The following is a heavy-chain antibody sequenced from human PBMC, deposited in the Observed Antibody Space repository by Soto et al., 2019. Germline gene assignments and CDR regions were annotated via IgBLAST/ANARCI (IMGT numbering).Heavy chain of an antibody. CDR1: GFSLNTGGVG. D-gene: IGHD7-27*01. V-gene: IGHV2-5*02. CDR3: AHSGPNWGNAFDI. Sequence: QITLKESGPTLMKPTQTLTLTCTFSGFSLNTGGVGVGWIRQPPGKALEWLALIYWDDDKRYRPSLKSRLTITKDTSKNQVVLTMTNMDPEDTATYYCAHSGPNWGNAFDIWGPGTTVTISS. CDR2: IYWDDDK. J-gene: IGHJ3*02.